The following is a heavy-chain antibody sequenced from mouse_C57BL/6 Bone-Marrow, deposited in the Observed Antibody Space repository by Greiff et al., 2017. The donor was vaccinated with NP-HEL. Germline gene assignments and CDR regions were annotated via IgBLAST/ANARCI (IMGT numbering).Heavy chain of an antibody. CDR2: IYPGDGDT. D-gene: IGHD1-1*01. CDR3: ARGYGSPWFAY. CDR1: GYAFSSSW. V-gene: IGHV1-82*01. J-gene: IGHJ3*01. Sequence: QVQLQQSGPELVKPGASVKISCKASGYAFSSSWMNWVKQRPGKGLEWIGRIYPGDGDTNYNGKFKGTATLTADKSSSTAYMQLSSRTSEDSAVYFWARGYGSPWFAYWGQGTLVTVSA.